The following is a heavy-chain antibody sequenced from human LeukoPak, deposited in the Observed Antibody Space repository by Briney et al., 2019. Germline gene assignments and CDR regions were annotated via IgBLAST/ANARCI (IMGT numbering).Heavy chain of an antibody. V-gene: IGHV3-23*01. D-gene: IGHD3-10*01. CDR2: ISGSGGST. Sequence: GGSLRLSCAASGFTFSSYAMSWVRQAPGKGLQWVSGISGSGGSTYYADSVKGRFTISRDNSKNTLYLQMNSLRAEDTAIYYCAKGGYYYASGHCDYWGQGTLVTVSS. CDR1: GFTFSSYA. J-gene: IGHJ4*02. CDR3: AKGGYYYASGHCDY.